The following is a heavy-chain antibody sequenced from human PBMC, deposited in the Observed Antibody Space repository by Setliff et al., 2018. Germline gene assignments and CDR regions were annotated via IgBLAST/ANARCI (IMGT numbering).Heavy chain of an antibody. CDR3: ARGVPRVSSWSDYYYYMDV. CDR2: INPSGTA. J-gene: IGHJ6*03. D-gene: IGHD6-6*01. Sequence: ASVKVSCKASGYIFTNNYIHWVRQAPGQGLEWMGIINPSGTANYAQKFQGRVTITADESTSTAYMELSSLRSEDTAVYYCARGVPRVSSWSDYYYYMDVWGKGTTVTVSS. V-gene: IGHV1-46*01. CDR1: GYIFTNNY.